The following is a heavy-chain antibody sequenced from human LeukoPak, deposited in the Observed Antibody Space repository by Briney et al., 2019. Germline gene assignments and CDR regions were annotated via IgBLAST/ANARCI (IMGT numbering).Heavy chain of an antibody. D-gene: IGHD4-17*01. CDR1: GFTFSSYA. Sequence: TGGSLRLSCAACGFTFSSYAMSWVRQAPGKGLEWVSAISGSGGSTYYADSVKGRFTISRDNSKNTLYLQMNSLRAEDTAVYYCAKGAFRMTTVCITDYWGQGTLVTVSS. CDR2: ISGSGGST. V-gene: IGHV3-23*01. J-gene: IGHJ4*02. CDR3: AKGAFRMTTVCITDY.